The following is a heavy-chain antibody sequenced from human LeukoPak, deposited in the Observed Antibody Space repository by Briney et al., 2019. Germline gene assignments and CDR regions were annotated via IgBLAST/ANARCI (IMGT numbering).Heavy chain of an antibody. V-gene: IGHV3-30*02. CDR2: IRYDGSNK. CDR3: AGPMGPTAIFGFDY. D-gene: IGHD2-2*01. J-gene: IGHJ4*02. CDR1: GFTFSSYG. Sequence: PGGSLRLSCAASGFTFSSYGMHWVRQAPGKGLEWVAFIRYDGSNKYYADSVKGRFTISRDNSKNTLYLQMNSLRAEDTAVYYCAGPMGPTAIFGFDYWGQGTPVTVSS.